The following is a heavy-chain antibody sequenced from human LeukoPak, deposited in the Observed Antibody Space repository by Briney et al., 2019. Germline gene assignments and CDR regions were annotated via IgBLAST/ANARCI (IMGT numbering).Heavy chain of an antibody. Sequence: PSETLSLTCTVSGGSISSGDYYWRWIRQPPGKGLEWLGYIYYSGSTYYNPSLKSRVTISVDTSKNQFSLKLSSVTAADTAVYYCARGDFGVTTGDYWGQGTLVTVSS. J-gene: IGHJ4*02. CDR3: ARGDFGVTTGDY. CDR2: IYYSGST. D-gene: IGHD4-11*01. CDR1: GGSISSGDYY. V-gene: IGHV4-30-4*08.